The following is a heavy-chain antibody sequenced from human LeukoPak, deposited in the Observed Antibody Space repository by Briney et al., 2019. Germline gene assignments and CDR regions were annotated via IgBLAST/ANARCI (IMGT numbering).Heavy chain of an antibody. CDR3: ARRSYSSSSGTFEY. CDR1: GGSFSGYY. V-gene: IGHV4-34*01. D-gene: IGHD6-6*01. Sequence: SETLSLTCAVYGGSFSGYYWSWIRQPPGKGLEWIGEINHSGSTYYNPSLKSRVTISVDTSKNQFSLKLSSVTAADTAVYYCARRSYSSSSGTFEYWGHGTLVTVSS. CDR2: INHSGST. J-gene: IGHJ4*01.